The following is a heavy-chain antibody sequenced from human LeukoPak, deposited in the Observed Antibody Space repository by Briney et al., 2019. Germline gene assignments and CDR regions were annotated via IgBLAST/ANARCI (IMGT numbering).Heavy chain of an antibody. CDR1: GFTFSSYG. V-gene: IGHV3-23*01. CDR3: ARDPGDGITFGGEAP. D-gene: IGHD3-16*01. Sequence: PGGSLRLSCAASGFTFSSYGMSWVRQAPGKGLEWVSAISGSGGSTYYADSVKGRFTISRDNSKNTLYLQMNSLRAEDTAVYYCARDPGDGITFGGEAPWGQGTLVTVSS. J-gene: IGHJ4*02. CDR2: ISGSGGST.